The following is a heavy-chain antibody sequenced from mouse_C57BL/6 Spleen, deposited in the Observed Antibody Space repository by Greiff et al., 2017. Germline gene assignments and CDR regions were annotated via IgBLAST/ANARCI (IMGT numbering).Heavy chain of an antibody. CDR1: GYSITSGYY. CDR2: ISYDGSN. Sequence: EVKLQESGPGLVKPSQSLSLTCSVTGYSITSGYYWNWIRQFPGNKLEWMGYISYDGSNNYNPSLKNRISITRDTSKNQFFLKLNSVTTEDTATYYCAREPLTTVVAPVAYWGQGTLVTVSA. V-gene: IGHV3-6*01. D-gene: IGHD1-1*01. J-gene: IGHJ3*01. CDR3: AREPLTTVVAPVAY.